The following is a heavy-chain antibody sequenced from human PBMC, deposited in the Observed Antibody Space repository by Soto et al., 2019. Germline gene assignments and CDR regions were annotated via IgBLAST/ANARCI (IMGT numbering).Heavy chain of an antibody. CDR3: ATAARGAGSDYGA. J-gene: IGHJ4*02. Sequence: QVHLVQSGAEVKKPGASVKVSCKASGNTFINYGVSWVRQAPGQGLEWMGWLSPHKDNTHYAQNITGRVTMTTDTSTSTPYIDQRSLNSDATVVYYCATAARGAGSDYGAWGQGTLVTVSS. V-gene: IGHV1-18*01. CDR2: LSPHKDNT. CDR1: GNTFINYG. D-gene: IGHD3-10*01.